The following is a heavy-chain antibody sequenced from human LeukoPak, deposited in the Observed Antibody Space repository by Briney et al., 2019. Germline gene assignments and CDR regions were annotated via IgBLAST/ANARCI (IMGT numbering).Heavy chain of an antibody. CDR2: ISGGGGST. J-gene: IGHJ4*02. CDR3: AKGGKWDXTPXDY. D-gene: IGHD1-26*01. CDR1: GFTFTSYS. V-gene: IGHV3-23*01. Sequence: GSLRLSCAASGFTFTSYSMNWVRQAPGKGLEWVSTISGGGGSTYYADSVKGRFTISRDNSKNTLYLQVNSLRAEDTAVYYCAKGGKWDXTPXDYWGQGXXXXXSS.